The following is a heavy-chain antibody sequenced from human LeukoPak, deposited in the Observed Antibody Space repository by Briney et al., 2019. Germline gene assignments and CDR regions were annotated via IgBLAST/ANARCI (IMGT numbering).Heavy chain of an antibody. CDR2: ISSSGSTI. D-gene: IGHD1-26*01. J-gene: IGHJ4*02. Sequence: GGSLRLSCAASGFTFSDYYMSWIRQAPGKGLEWVSYISSSGSTIYYADSVKGRFTISRDNAQNSLYLQMNSLRAEDTAIYYCVRDRGTYRPIDYWGQGTLVTVSS. CDR3: VRDRGTYRPIDY. CDR1: GFTFSDYY. V-gene: IGHV3-11*01.